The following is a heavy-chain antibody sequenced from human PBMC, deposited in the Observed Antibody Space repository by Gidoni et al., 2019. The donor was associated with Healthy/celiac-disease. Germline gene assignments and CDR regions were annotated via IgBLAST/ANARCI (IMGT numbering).Heavy chain of an antibody. D-gene: IGHD6-6*01. V-gene: IGHV5-51*01. CDR2: IYPGDSDT. CDR1: GYSFTSYW. Sequence: EVQLVQSGAEVKKPGESLKISCKGSGYSFTSYWTGWVRQMPGKGLEWMGIIYPGDSDTRYSPSFQGQVTISADKSISTAYLQWSSLKASDTAMYYCARSGSPLIAARPPSIWFDPWGQGTLVTVSS. J-gene: IGHJ5*02. CDR3: ARSGSPLIAARPPSIWFDP.